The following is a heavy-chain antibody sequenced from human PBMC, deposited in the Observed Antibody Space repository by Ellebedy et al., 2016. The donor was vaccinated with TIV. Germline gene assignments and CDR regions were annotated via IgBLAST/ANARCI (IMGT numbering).Heavy chain of an antibody. J-gene: IGHJ4*02. Sequence: GESLKISCVASGFPMGDYWMSWVRQAPGKGLEWVANIKEDGSEKYYGDSVKGRFTISRDNARNSLYLQMKSLRADDVAVYYCGGDVPSDYWGQGTLVTVSP. CDR3: GGDVPSDY. V-gene: IGHV3-7*01. CDR1: GFPMGDYW. CDR2: IKEDGSEK.